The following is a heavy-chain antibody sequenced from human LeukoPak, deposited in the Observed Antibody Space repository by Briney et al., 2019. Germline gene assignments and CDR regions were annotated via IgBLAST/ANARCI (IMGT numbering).Heavy chain of an antibody. CDR2: VHLDGRT. Sequence: SETLSLACAVSGGSVTSTNWWTWVRQPPGKGLEWIGEVHLDGRTNYNPSLTGRLTMSVDLYENHISLKMTSVTAADTAVYYCAREGGFYRPLDYSGQGMLVTVSS. D-gene: IGHD3-3*01. CDR3: AREGGFYRPLDY. CDR1: GGSVTSTNW. J-gene: IGHJ4*02. V-gene: IGHV4-4*02.